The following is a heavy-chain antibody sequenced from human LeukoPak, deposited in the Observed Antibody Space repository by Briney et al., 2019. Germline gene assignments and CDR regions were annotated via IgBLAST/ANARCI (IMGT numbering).Heavy chain of an antibody. D-gene: IGHD1-7*01. Sequence: SETLSLTCTVSGGSISSGGYYWSWIRQHPGKGLEWIGYIYYSGSTYYHPSLKSRVTISVDTSKNQFSLKLSSVTAADTAVYYCAREILATGTTVWGQGTLVTVSS. CDR3: AREILATGTTV. CDR1: GGSISSGGYY. J-gene: IGHJ4*02. CDR2: IYYSGST. V-gene: IGHV4-31*03.